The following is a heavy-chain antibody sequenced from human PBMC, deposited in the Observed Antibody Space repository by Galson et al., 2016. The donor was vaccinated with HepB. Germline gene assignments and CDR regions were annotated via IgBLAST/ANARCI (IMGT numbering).Heavy chain of an antibody. D-gene: IGHD6-25*01. CDR3: ARHRLPGAAQPLGAGLDV. Sequence: SLRLSCAASGFIFSDHLMSWVRQAPGKGLEWVANIKRSGADVYYGDSVRGRFAISRDDAKTSLYLRMDSLRVEHTAVYFCARHRLPGAAQPLGAGLDVWGQGTTVTVSS. V-gene: IGHV3-7*03. CDR2: IKRSGADV. J-gene: IGHJ6*02. CDR1: GFIFSDHL.